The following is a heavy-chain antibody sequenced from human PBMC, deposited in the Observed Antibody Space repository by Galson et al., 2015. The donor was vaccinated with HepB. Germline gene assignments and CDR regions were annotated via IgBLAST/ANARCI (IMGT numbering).Heavy chain of an antibody. CDR2: IQQDGSEK. J-gene: IGHJ4*02. V-gene: IGHV3-7*01. CDR3: ARDLENYYDGSGY. CDR1: GFTFSRYW. Sequence: SLRLSCAGSGFTFSRYWMSWVRQAPGKGLEWVANIQQDGSEKYYVDSVKGRFTISRDNAKNSLYLQMNSLRAEDTAVYYCARDLENYYDGSGYWGQGTLVTVSS. D-gene: IGHD3-22*01.